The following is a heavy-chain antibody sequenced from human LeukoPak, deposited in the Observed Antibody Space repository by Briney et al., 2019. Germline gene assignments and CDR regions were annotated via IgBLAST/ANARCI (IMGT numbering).Heavy chain of an antibody. Sequence: GGSLRLSCVASGFTFKSYVMNWVRQAPGKGLEWLATIYGSGVSISYADSVKGRFTISRDNSNNILYLQMNSLRAEGTAMYYCTKDLGWELPAEAYWGQGILVTVSS. D-gene: IGHD1-26*01. CDR1: GFTFKSYV. CDR2: IYGSGVSI. J-gene: IGHJ4*02. CDR3: TKDLGWELPAEAY. V-gene: IGHV3-23*01.